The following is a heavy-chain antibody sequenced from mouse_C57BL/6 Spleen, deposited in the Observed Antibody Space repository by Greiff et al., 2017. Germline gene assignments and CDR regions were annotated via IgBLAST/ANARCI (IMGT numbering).Heavy chain of an antibody. CDR3: ARDAELGLRRGAMDD. V-gene: IGHV1-81*01. Sequence: VQLQQSGAELARPGASVKLSCKASGYTFTSYGISWVKQRTGQGLEWIGEIYPRSGNTYYNEKFKGKATLTADKSSSTAYMELRSLTSEDSAVYFCARDAELGLRRGAMDDWGQGTSVTVSS. D-gene: IGHD2-4*01. J-gene: IGHJ4*01. CDR1: GYTFTSYG. CDR2: IYPRSGNT.